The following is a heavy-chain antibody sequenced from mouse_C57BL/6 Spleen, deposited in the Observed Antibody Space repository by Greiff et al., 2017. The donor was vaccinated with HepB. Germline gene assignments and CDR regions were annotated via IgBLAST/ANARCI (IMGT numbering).Heavy chain of an antibody. CDR3: ARVITRDY. CDR2: INPSNGRT. Sequence: VQLQQSGAELVKPGASVKLSCKASGYTFTSYWMHWVKQRPGQGLEWIGEINPSNGRTNYNEKFQSKATLTVDKSSSTAYMQLSSPTSEDSAVYYCARVITRDYWGQGTTLTVSS. V-gene: IGHV1S81*02. D-gene: IGHD6-1*01. CDR1: GYTFTSYW. J-gene: IGHJ2*01.